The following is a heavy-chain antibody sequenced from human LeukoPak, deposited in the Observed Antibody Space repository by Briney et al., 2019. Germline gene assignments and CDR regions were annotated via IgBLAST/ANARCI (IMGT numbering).Heavy chain of an antibody. D-gene: IGHD4-23*01. CDR1: GYTFSSYG. J-gene: IGHJ4*02. CDR2: ISDNNGNT. Sequence: GASVKVSCKASGYTFSSYGISWVRQAPGQGLEWMGWISDNNGNTNYAPKFQGRVTMKTDTSTSTAYMELRSLRSDDTAVYYCARDKGTVVPSDYWGQGTLVTVSS. V-gene: IGHV1-18*01. CDR3: ARDKGTVVPSDY.